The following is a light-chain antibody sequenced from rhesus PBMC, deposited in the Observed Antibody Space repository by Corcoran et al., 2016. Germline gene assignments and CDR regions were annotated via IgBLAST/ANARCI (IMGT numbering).Light chain of an antibody. V-gene: IGKV3-24*04. Sequence: ETVVTQSPATLSLSPGEGVTLSCRASQYVGSYLAWYQQKPGQPPRLLIYGASIRATGIPDRVSGSGSGTDFTLTISSLEPEDVGLYYCQQSSNLYSFGQGTKVEIK. CDR2: GAS. CDR3: QQSSNLYS. CDR1: QYVGSY. J-gene: IGKJ2*01.